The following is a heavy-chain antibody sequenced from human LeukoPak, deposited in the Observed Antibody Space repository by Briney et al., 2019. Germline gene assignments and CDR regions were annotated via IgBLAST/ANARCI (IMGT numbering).Heavy chain of an antibody. CDR2: IWYDGSNK. Sequence: PGGSLRLSCAASGFTFSSYGMHWVRQAPGKGLEWVAVIWYDGSNKYYADSVKGRFTISRDNSKNTLYLQMNSLRAEDTAVYYCAKPNQYDFWSDLDYWGQGTLVTVSS. D-gene: IGHD3-3*01. CDR1: GFTFSSYG. V-gene: IGHV3-33*06. CDR3: AKPNQYDFWSDLDY. J-gene: IGHJ4*02.